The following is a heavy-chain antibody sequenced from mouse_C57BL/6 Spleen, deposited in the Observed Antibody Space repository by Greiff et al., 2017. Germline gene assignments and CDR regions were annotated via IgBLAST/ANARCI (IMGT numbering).Heavy chain of an antibody. D-gene: IGHD2-2*01. CDR1: GYSITSGYY. J-gene: IGHJ3*01. V-gene: IGHV3-6*01. CDR2: ISYDGSN. Sequence: EVKLQESGPGLVKPSQSLSLTCSVTGYSITSGYYWNWLRQFPGNKLEWMGYISYDGSNNYNPSLKNRISITRDTSKNQFFLKLNSVTTEDTATYYCARGGLPLFAYWGQGTLVTVSA. CDR3: ARGGLPLFAY.